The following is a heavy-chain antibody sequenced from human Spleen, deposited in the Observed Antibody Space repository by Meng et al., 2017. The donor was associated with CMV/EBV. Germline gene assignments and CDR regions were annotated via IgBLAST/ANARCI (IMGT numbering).Heavy chain of an antibody. CDR3: ARDDYGIIDY. Sequence: CAISGDSVSSNRAAWNWNRQSPSRGLEWLGRTYYRSKWYYDYAGSVKSRITISPDTSKNHFSLHLNSVTPQDTAVYYCARDDYGIIDYWGQGTLVTVSS. J-gene: IGHJ4*02. CDR1: GDSVSSNRAA. V-gene: IGHV6-1*01. D-gene: IGHD4-17*01. CDR2: TYYRSKWYY.